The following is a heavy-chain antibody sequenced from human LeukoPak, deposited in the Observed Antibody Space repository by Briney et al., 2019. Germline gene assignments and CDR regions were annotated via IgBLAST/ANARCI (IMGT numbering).Heavy chain of an antibody. CDR3: ARLWFGESLYYFDY. CDR1: GYTFTGYY. Sequence: ASVKVSCTASGYTFTGYYMHWVRQAPGQGLEWMGWINPNSGGTNYAQKFQGRVTMTRDTSISTAYMELSRLRSDDTAVYYCARLWFGESLYYFDYWGQGTLVTVSS. D-gene: IGHD3-10*01. V-gene: IGHV1-2*02. CDR2: INPNSGGT. J-gene: IGHJ4*02.